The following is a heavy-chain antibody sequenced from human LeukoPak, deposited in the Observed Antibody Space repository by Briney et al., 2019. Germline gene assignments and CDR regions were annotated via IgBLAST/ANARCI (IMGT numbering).Heavy chain of an antibody. CDR3: AELGITMIGGV. CDR2: FSRSGNII. D-gene: IGHD3-10*02. J-gene: IGHJ6*04. Sequence: GGSLRLSCAASGFNFSDYYMNWIRQAPGKGLEWVSYFSRSGNIIYYADSVKGRFTISRDNAKNSLYLQMNSLRAEDAAVYYCAELGITMIGGVWGKGTTVTISS. CDR1: GFNFSDYY. V-gene: IGHV3-11*04.